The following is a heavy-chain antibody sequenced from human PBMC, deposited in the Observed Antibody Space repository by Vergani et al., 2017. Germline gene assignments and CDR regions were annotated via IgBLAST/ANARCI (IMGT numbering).Heavy chain of an antibody. CDR2: INAGNGNK. CDR1: GYTFTSYA. V-gene: IGHV1-3*01. J-gene: IGHJ5*02. D-gene: IGHD2-2*01. CDR3: ARDRSGDESSASCYGFDP. Sequence: QVQLVQSGAEVKKPGASVKVSCKASGYTFTSYAMHWVRQAPGQRLEWMGWINAGNGNKTYSQKFKGRANITRDTSASKAYMELSSLRSEDTAVYYCARDRSGDESSASCYGFDPWGQGTLVTVSS.